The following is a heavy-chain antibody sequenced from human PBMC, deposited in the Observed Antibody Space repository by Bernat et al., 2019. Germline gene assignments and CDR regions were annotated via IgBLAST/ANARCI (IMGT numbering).Heavy chain of an antibody. CDR1: GYTFTSYY. J-gene: IGHJ4*02. V-gene: IGHV1-46*01. Sequence: LVQSGAEVKKPGASVKVSCKASGYTFTSYYMHWVRQAPGQGLEWMGIINPSGGSTSYAQKFQGRVTMTRDTSTSTVYMELSSLRSEDTAVYYCAREVRVVVVAATLRYFDYWGQGTLVTVSS. CDR2: INPSGGST. CDR3: AREVRVVVVAATLRYFDY. D-gene: IGHD2-15*01.